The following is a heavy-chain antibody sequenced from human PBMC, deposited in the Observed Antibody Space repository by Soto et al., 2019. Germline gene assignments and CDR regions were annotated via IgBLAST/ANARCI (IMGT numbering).Heavy chain of an antibody. CDR2: IYYSGST. D-gene: IGHD6-19*01. CDR3: ARDPRIAVAVPLICFDI. J-gene: IGHJ3*02. V-gene: IGHV4-59*12. Sequence: PSETLSLTCTVSGGSISSYYWSWIRQPPGKGLKWIGYIYYSGSTNYNPSLKSRVTISVDTSKNQFSLKLSSVTAADTAVYYCARDPRIAVAVPLICFDIWGQGTMVTVSS. CDR1: GGSISSYY.